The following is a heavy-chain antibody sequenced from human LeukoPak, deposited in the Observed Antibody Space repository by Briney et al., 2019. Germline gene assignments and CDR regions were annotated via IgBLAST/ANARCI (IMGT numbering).Heavy chain of an antibody. D-gene: IGHD1-26*01. CDR1: GYTFTGYY. Sequence: ASVKVSCKASGYTFTGYYMHWVRQAPGQGLKWMGWINPNSGGTNYAQKFQGRVTMTRDTSISIAYMELSRLRSDDTAVYYCARAWYSGSYPDYWGQGTLVTVSS. CDR3: ARAWYSGSYPDY. CDR2: INPNSGGT. J-gene: IGHJ4*02. V-gene: IGHV1-2*02.